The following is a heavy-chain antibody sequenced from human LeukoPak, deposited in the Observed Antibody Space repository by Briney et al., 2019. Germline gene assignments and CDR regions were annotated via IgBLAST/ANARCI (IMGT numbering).Heavy chain of an antibody. J-gene: IGHJ4*02. CDR1: GGSISSYY. Sequence: SETLSLTCTVSGGSISSYYWSWIRQPPGKGLEWIGYIYYSGSTNYNPSLKSRVTISVDTSKNQFSLKLSSVTAADTAVYYCARVQAYCGKGYFDYWGQGTLVTVSS. D-gene: IGHD1-1*01. CDR3: ARVQAYCGKGYFDY. CDR2: IYYSGST. V-gene: IGHV4-59*01.